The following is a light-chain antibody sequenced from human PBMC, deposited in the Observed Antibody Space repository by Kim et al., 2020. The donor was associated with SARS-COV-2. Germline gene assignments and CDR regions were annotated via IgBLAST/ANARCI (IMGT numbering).Light chain of an antibody. CDR1: QSVSSSY. Sequence: EIVLTQSPGTLSLSPGERATLSCRAGQSVSSSYLAWYQQKPGQAPRLLIYGASSRATGIPDRFSGSGSGTDFTLTISRLEPEDFAMYYCQQYCSSPPSFGVGTKVDIK. V-gene: IGKV3-20*01. J-gene: IGKJ4*01. CDR2: GAS. CDR3: QQYCSSPPS.